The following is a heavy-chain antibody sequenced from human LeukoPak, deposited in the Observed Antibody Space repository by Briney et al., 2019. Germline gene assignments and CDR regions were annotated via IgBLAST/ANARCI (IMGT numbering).Heavy chain of an antibody. CDR3: AREERFLEWLPGDY. Sequence: GASVKVSCKASGYTFTGYYMHWVRQAPGQGLEWMGWINPNSGGTNYAQKFQGRVTMTRDTSISTAYVELSRLRSDDTAVYYCAREERFLEWLPGDYWGQGTLVTVSS. J-gene: IGHJ4*02. V-gene: IGHV1-2*02. CDR2: INPNSGGT. D-gene: IGHD3-3*01. CDR1: GYTFTGYY.